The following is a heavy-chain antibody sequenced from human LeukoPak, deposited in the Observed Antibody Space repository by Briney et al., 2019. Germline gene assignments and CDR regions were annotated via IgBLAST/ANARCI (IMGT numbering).Heavy chain of an antibody. Sequence: GASVKVSCKASGYTFTSYDINWVRQATGQGLEWMGWMNPNSGDTGYAQKFQGRVTFTRNSSISTAYMQLSSLRSEDTAVYYCARGVTYCSTTSCYTLDYWGQGTLVTVSS. D-gene: IGHD2-2*02. CDR2: MNPNSGDT. V-gene: IGHV1-8*03. J-gene: IGHJ4*02. CDR3: ARGVTYCSTTSCYTLDY. CDR1: GYTFTSYD.